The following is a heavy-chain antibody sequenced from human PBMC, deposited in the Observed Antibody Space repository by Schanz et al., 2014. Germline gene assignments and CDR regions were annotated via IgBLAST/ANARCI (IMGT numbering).Heavy chain of an antibody. Sequence: QVQLQESGPGLVRPSETLSLTCTVSGGSISNYYWCWIRQPPGKGLEWIGRIYTNGSTKYNPSLKSRVTMSVDTSKNQFSRKLSTVPAADTAVYYCARGGYCSRTSCYFKGGWFDPWGQGTLVTVSS. D-gene: IGHD2-2*01. J-gene: IGHJ5*02. V-gene: IGHV4-4*07. CDR3: ARGGYCSRTSCYFKGGWFDP. CDR2: IYTNGST. CDR1: GGSISNYY.